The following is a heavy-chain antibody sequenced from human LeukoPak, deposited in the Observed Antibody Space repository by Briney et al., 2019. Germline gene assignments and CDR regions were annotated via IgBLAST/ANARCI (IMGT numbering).Heavy chain of an antibody. J-gene: IGHJ4*02. CDR1: GYTFTSYG. D-gene: IGHD2-2*01. CDR2: ISAYNGNT. CDR3: ARAHIVVVPAAMFDY. Sequence: GASVKVSCKASGYTFTSYGISWVRQAPGQGLEWMGWISAYNGNTNYAQKFQGRVTMTRDTSISTAYMELSRLRSDDTAVYYCARAHIVVVPAAMFDYWGQGTLVTVSS. V-gene: IGHV1-18*01.